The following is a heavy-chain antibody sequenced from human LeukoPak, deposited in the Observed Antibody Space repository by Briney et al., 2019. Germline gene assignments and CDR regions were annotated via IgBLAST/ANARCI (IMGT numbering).Heavy chain of an antibody. CDR1: GYTFTGYY. V-gene: IGHV1-2*02. CDR2: INPNSGGT. Sequence: ASVKVSCKASGYTFTGYYMHWVRQAPGQGLEWMGWINPNSGGTNYAQKFQGRVTMTRDTSISTAYMELSMLRSDDTAVYYCARGLGSYFDYYYYMDVWGKGTTVTVSS. J-gene: IGHJ6*03. D-gene: IGHD1-26*01. CDR3: ARGLGSYFDYYYYMDV.